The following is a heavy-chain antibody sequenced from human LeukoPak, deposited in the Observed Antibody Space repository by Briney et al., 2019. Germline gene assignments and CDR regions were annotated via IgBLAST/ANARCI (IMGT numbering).Heavy chain of an antibody. CDR2: IKQDGSEK. J-gene: IGHJ3*02. CDR1: GFTFSNAW. V-gene: IGHV3-7*03. Sequence: GGSLRLSCAASGFTFSNAWMSWVRQAPGKGLEWVANIKQDGSEKYYVDSVKGRFTISRDNAKNSLYLQMNSLRAEDTAVYYCAKDGAPDAHAFDIWGQGTMVTVSS. CDR3: AKDGAPDAHAFDI.